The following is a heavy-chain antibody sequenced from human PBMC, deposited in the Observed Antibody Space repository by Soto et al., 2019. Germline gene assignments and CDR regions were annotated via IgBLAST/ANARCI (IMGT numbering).Heavy chain of an antibody. V-gene: IGHV4-59*12. CDR2: IDQSGRT. Sequence: SETLSLTCTVSGVSISDYYWSWARQAPGKGLEWIACIDQSGRTSYNPSLKSRVTISVDTPKKQVSLKLSSVTAADTAVYYCARVTIFGPVDPWGQGTLVTVSS. D-gene: IGHD3-3*01. J-gene: IGHJ5*02. CDR1: GVSISDYY. CDR3: ARVTIFGPVDP.